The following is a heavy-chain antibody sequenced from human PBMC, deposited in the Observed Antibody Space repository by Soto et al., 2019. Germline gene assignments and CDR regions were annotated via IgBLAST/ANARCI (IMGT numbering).Heavy chain of an antibody. Sequence: GVSLRLSFAASGLTFSSDSMNCARQAPGEGLEWVSSMSKKSDYIYYSDSVKRQFITSRDNATATLYFDMDSLRAEETYEYYWAMVGASFEEFDYVVYWGQGALVTVSS. J-gene: IGHJ4*02. CDR3: AMVGASFEEFDYVVY. CDR2: MSKKSDYI. D-gene: IGHD3-10*01. CDR1: GLTFSSDS. V-gene: IGHV3-21*01.